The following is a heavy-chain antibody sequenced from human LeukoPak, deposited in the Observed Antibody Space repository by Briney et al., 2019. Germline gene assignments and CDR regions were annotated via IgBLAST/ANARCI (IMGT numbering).Heavy chain of an antibody. V-gene: IGHV3-30*18. CDR1: GFTFSSYG. Sequence: GGSLRLSCAASGFTFSSYGMHWVRQAPGKGLEWVAVISYDGSNKYYADSVKGRFTISRDNSKNTLYLQMNSLRAEDTAVYYCAKDLKYCSSTSCYRRLDYWGQGTQVTVSS. J-gene: IGHJ4*02. CDR3: AKDLKYCSSTSCYRRLDY. CDR2: ISYDGSNK. D-gene: IGHD2-2*02.